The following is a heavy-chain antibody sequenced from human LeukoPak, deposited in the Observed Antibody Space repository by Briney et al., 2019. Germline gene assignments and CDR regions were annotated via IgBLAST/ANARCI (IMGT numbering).Heavy chain of an antibody. CDR3: ARDRARGPTVGPQPKPEYSSSWYWFAP. V-gene: IGHV4-30-4*08. CDR2: IYYSGST. J-gene: IGHJ5*02. Sequence: PSQTLSLTCTVSGGSISSGDYYWSWIRQPPGKGLEWIGYIYYSGSTYYNPSLKSRVTISVDTSKNQFSLKLSSVTAADTAVYYCARDRARGPTVGPQPKPEYSSSWYWFAPWGQGPWSPSPQ. CDR1: GGSISSGDYY. D-gene: IGHD6-13*01.